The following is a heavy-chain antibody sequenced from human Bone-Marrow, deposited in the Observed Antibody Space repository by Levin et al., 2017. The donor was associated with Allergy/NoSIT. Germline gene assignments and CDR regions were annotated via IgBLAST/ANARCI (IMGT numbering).Heavy chain of an antibody. J-gene: IGHJ5*02. CDR2: IKEDGSEK. Sequence: GESLKISCAASGFTFSNSWMSWVRQTPGKGLEWVANIKEDGSEKYYVDSVKGRFTISRDNAKNSLYVQMNSLRAEDTAVYYCARDQFRRATIGARWFDPWGQGTLVIVSS. CDR3: ARDQFRRATIGARWFDP. CDR1: GFTFSNSW. D-gene: IGHD5-24*01. V-gene: IGHV3-7*01.